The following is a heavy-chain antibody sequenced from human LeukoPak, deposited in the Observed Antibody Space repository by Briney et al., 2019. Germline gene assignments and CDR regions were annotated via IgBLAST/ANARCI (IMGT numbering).Heavy chain of an antibody. J-gene: IGHJ4*02. Sequence: GGSLRLSCAASGFTFSSYWMTWVRQAPGKGLEWVANIKQDGSEKYYVDSVKGRFTISRDNAKNSPYLQMNSLRAEDTAVDYCAREWGGYVTDYWGQGTLVTVSS. CDR3: AREWGGYVTDY. D-gene: IGHD5-12*01. CDR2: IKQDGSEK. V-gene: IGHV3-7*01. CDR1: GFTFSSYW.